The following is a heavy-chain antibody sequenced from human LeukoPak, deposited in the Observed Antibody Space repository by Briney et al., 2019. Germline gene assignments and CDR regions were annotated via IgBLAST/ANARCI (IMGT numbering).Heavy chain of an antibody. CDR3: ARVRGSSGSYEYYHYMDV. V-gene: IGHV4-39*07. Sequence: PSETLSLTCTVSGGSISSSSYYCAWIRQPPGKGLEWIASIYYSGSTYYNPCLKSRVTMSVDTSKKQFSLKLSSVTAADTAVYYCARVRGSSGSYEYYHYMDVWGKGTTVTISS. CDR2: IYYSGST. J-gene: IGHJ6*03. D-gene: IGHD1-26*01. CDR1: GGSISSSSYY.